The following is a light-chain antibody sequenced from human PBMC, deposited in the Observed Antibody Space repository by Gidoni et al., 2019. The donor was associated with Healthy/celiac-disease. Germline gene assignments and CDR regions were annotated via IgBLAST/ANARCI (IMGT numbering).Light chain of an antibody. CDR3: QQYNSYHT. J-gene: IGKJ2*01. Sequence: IQMNQSPSTLSASVGDRVTITCRASQSISSWLAWYQQKPGKAPKLLIYKASSLESGVPSRFSGSGSGTEFTLTISSLQPVDFATYYCQQYNSYHTFGQGTKLEIK. V-gene: IGKV1-5*03. CDR2: KAS. CDR1: QSISSW.